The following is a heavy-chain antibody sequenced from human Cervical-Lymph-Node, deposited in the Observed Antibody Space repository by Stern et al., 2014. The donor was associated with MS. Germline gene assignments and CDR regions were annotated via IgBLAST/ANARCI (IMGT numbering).Heavy chain of an antibody. CDR1: GFTFDDYA. Sequence: VQLVESGGGLVQPGRSLRLPCAASGFTFDDYAMHWVRQAPGKGLEWVSGISWKSGSIAYADSVKGRFTISRDNAKNSLYLQMNSLRAEDTALYYCAKEMGPAGGTGGFDYWGQGTLVTVSS. CDR2: ISWKSGSI. V-gene: IGHV3-9*01. CDR3: AKEMGPAGGTGGFDY. D-gene: IGHD6-13*01. J-gene: IGHJ4*02.